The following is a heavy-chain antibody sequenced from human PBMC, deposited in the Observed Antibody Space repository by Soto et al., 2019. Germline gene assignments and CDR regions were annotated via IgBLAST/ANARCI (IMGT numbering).Heavy chain of an antibody. Sequence: ASVKVSCKASGYTFTSYAMHWVRQAPGQRLEWMGWINAGNGNTKYSQKFQGRVTITRDTSASTAYMELSSLRSEDTAVYYCASPLTTVTLNYYYGMDVSGQGTTVTVSS. CDR2: INAGNGNT. J-gene: IGHJ6*02. D-gene: IGHD4-17*01. CDR1: GYTFTSYA. CDR3: ASPLTTVTLNYYYGMDV. V-gene: IGHV1-3*01.